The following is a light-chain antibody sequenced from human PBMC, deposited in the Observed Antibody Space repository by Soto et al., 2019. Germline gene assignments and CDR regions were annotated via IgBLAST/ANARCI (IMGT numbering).Light chain of an antibody. CDR2: KAS. CDR1: QSISIY. CDR3: QHYNSYSEA. V-gene: IGKV1-5*03. J-gene: IGKJ1*01. Sequence: IQVTQSPSSLSASVGDRVTITCRASQSISIYLNWYQQKPGKAPKLLIYKASTLKSGVPSRFSGSGSGTEFTLTISSLQPDDFATYYCQHYNSYSEAFGQGTKVDIK.